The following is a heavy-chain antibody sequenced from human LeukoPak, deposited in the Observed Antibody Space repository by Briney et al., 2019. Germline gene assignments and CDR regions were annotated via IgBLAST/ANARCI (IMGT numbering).Heavy chain of an antibody. CDR1: GYTFTGYY. CDR3: ASSMVRGGMNYYYYMDV. D-gene: IGHD3-10*01. V-gene: IGHV1-2*02. Sequence: VASVTVSCKASGYTFTGYYMHWVRQAPGQGLEWMGWINPNSGGTNYAQKFQGRVTMTRDTSISTAYMELSRLRSDDTAVYYCASSMVRGGMNYYYYMDVWGKGTTVTVSS. CDR2: INPNSGGT. J-gene: IGHJ6*03.